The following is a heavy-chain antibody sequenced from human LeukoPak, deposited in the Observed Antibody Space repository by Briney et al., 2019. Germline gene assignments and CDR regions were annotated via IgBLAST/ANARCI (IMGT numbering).Heavy chain of an antibody. Sequence: GGSLRLSCAASGFTFSGYGMHWVRQSPGKGLEWVTFIHYNGKNQYYADSVRGRFTISRDNSKKTLYLQINNLRAEDTAVYYCANGFGLNYYCYYMDVWDKGTTVTVSS. CDR1: GFTFSGYG. J-gene: IGHJ6*03. V-gene: IGHV3-30*02. D-gene: IGHD2-2*03. CDR2: IHYNGKNQ. CDR3: ANGFGLNYYCYYMDV.